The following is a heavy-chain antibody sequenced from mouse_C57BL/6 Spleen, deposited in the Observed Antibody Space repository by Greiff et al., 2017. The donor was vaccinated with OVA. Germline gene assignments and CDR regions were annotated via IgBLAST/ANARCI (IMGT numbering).Heavy chain of an antibody. D-gene: IGHD1-1*01. Sequence: VQLQQSGPELVKPGASVKISCKASGYSFTDYNMNWVKQRPGKGLEWIGRIYPGDGDTNYNGKFKGKATLTADKSSSTAYMQLSSLTSEDSAVYFCARSYGNYAMDYWGQGTSVTVSS. CDR1: GYSFTDYN. CDR2: IYPGDGDT. CDR3: ARSYGNYAMDY. V-gene: IGHV1-82*01. J-gene: IGHJ4*01.